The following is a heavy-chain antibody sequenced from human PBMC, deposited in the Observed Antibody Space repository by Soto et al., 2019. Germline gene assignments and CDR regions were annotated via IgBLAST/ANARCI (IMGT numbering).Heavy chain of an antibody. Sequence: PGESLKISCAASGFTFSSYWMSWVRQAPGKGLEWVANINQDGSEKYYVDSVKGRFTISRDNAKNSLYLQMNSLRAEDTAVYYCASNSGYEGMDVWGKGTTVTVSS. D-gene: IGHD1-26*01. CDR3: ASNSGYEGMDV. CDR1: GFTFSSYW. J-gene: IGHJ6*04. CDR2: INQDGSEK. V-gene: IGHV3-7*01.